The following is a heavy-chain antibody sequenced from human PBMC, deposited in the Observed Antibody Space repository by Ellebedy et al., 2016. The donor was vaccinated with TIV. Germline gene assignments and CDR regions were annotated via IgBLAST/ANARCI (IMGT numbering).Heavy chain of an antibody. CDR1: GFTFSTYG. J-gene: IGHJ5*02. Sequence: GESLKISXAASGFTFSTYGMSWVRQAPGKGLEWVSGISAGGGDTFFADSVRGRFTISRDNSKNTLFLQMNSLRAEDTAVYYCAKERDCSTASCYAGSGNWFDPWGQGTLVTVSS. CDR2: ISAGGGDT. V-gene: IGHV3-23*01. CDR3: AKERDCSTASCYAGSGNWFDP. D-gene: IGHD2-2*01.